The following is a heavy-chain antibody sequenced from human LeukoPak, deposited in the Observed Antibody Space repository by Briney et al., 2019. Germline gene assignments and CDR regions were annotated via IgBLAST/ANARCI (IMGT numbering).Heavy chain of an antibody. CDR2: IIPIFGTA. V-gene: IGHV1-69*13. D-gene: IGHD3-10*01. J-gene: IGHJ4*02. CDR1: GGTFSSYA. CDR3: AGEYGSGSYYHFEY. Sequence: SVKVSCKASGGTFSSYAISWVRQAPGQGLEWMGGIIPIFGTANYAQKFQGRVTITADESTSTAYMELSSLRSEDTAVYYCAGEYGSGSYYHFEYWGQGTLVTVSS.